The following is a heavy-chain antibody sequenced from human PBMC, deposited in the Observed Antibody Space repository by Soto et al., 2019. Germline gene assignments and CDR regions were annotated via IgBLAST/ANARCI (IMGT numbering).Heavy chain of an antibody. J-gene: IGHJ4*02. V-gene: IGHV3-23*01. CDR2: ISGSGGST. D-gene: IGHD5-12*01. Sequence: EVQLLESGGGLVQPGGSLRLSCAASGFTFSSYAMSWVRQAPGKGLEWVSAISGSGGSTYYADSVKGRFTISRDNSKNTLYLQMNSMRAEDTAVYYCAKDYRVATTIDYWGQGTLVTVSS. CDR3: AKDYRVATTIDY. CDR1: GFTFSSYA.